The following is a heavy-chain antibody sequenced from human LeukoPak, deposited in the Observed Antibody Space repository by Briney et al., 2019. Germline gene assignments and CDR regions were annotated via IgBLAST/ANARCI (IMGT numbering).Heavy chain of an antibody. J-gene: IGHJ4*02. V-gene: IGHV3-30*18. Sequence: GGSLRLSCAASGFTFSSYGMHWVRQAPGKGLEWVAVISYDGSNKYYADSVKGRFTISRDNSKNTLYLQMNSLRAEDTAVYYCAKDNRGIAAAGYFDYWGQGTLVTVSS. CDR2: ISYDGSNK. CDR1: GFTFSSYG. D-gene: IGHD6-13*01. CDR3: AKDNRGIAAAGYFDY.